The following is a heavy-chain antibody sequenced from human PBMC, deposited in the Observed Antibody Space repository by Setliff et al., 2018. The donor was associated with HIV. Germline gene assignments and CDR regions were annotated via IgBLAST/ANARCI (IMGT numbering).Heavy chain of an antibody. CDR2: IRSKTDGGTT. CDR3: TQLGSSRY. CDR1: GGSISNYY. V-gene: IGHV3-15*01. Sequence: ETLSLTCTVSGGSISNYYWSWVRQAPGKGLEWVGFIRSKTDGGTTDFAAPVKGRFTISRDDSKNTLYLQVNSLKTEDTAVYYCTQLGSSRYWGQGTLVTVSS. D-gene: IGHD1-26*01. J-gene: IGHJ4*02.